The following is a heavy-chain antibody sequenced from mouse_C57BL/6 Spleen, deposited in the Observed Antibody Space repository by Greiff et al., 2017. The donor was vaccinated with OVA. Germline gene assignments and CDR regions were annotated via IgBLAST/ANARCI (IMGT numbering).Heavy chain of an antibody. J-gene: IGHJ1*03. CDR2: IDPSDSET. CDR3: ARNPISTVVANWYFDV. V-gene: IGHV1-52*01. D-gene: IGHD1-1*01. Sequence: QVQLKQSGAELVRPGSSVTLSCKASGYTFTSYWMHWVKQRPIQGLEWIGNIDPSDSETHYNQKFKDKATLTVDKSSSTAYMQLSSLTSEDSAVYYCARNPISTVVANWYFDVWGTGTTVSVSS. CDR1: GYTFTSYW.